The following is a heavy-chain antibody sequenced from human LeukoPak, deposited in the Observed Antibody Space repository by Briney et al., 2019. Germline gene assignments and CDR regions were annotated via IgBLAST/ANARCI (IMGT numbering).Heavy chain of an antibody. CDR2: ISTYNGNT. CDR1: GYTFTSHG. D-gene: IGHD3-22*01. Sequence: ASVKVSCKASGYTFTSHGISWVRQAPGQGLEWMGWISTYNGNTNYAQKFQGRVTMTRDTSISTAYMELSRLRSDDTAVYYCARRTSYDSSGYYHWGQGTLVTVSS. V-gene: IGHV1-18*01. CDR3: ARRTSYDSSGYYH. J-gene: IGHJ5*02.